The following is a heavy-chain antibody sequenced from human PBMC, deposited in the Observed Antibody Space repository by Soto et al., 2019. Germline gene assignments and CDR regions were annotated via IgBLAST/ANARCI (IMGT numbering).Heavy chain of an antibody. D-gene: IGHD2-2*01. CDR2: FDPEDGET. CDR1: GYTLTELS. V-gene: IGHV1-24*01. CDR3: ATHYAPPGAFDI. J-gene: IGHJ3*02. Sequence: ASVKVSCKVSGYTLTELSMHWVRQAPGKGLEWMGGFDPEDGETIYAQKFQGRVTMTEDTSTDTAYMELSSLRSEDTAVYYCATHYAPPGAFDIWGQGTMVTVSS.